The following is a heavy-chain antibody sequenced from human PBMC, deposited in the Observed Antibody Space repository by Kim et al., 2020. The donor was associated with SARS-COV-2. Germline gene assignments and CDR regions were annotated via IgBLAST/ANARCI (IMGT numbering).Heavy chain of an antibody. CDR1: GYTFTSYD. V-gene: IGHV1-8*01. CDR2: MNPNSGNT. D-gene: IGHD3-10*01. Sequence: ASVKVSCKASGYTFTSYDINWVRQATGQGLEWMGWMNPNSGNTGYAQKFQGRVTMTRNTSISTAYMELSSLRSEDTAVYYCARGGRTMVRGVRRFDPWGQGTLVTVSS. CDR3: ARGGRTMVRGVRRFDP. J-gene: IGHJ5*02.